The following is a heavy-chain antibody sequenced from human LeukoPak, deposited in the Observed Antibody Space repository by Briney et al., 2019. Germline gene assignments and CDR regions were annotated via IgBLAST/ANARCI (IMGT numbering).Heavy chain of an antibody. V-gene: IGHV3-33*06. CDR3: AKADEMNMDY. Sequence: PGGSLRLSCAASGFTFSGYGMHWVRQAPGKGLEWVAVIWYDGSITYYADSVMGRFTISKDNSRNMLYLQMNSLRAEDTAVYYCAKADEMNMDYWGQGTLVTVSS. J-gene: IGHJ4*02. CDR2: IWYDGSIT. CDR1: GFTFSGYG. D-gene: IGHD2/OR15-2a*01.